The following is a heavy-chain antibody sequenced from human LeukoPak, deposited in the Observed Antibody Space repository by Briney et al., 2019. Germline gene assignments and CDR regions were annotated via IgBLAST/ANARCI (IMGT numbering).Heavy chain of an antibody. D-gene: IGHD3-22*01. CDR3: AKSRGDSSDYYVFDV. CDR1: GFTFDDYA. CDR2: ISWNSGNI. Sequence: GGSLRLSCAASGFTFDDYAMHWVRQAPGKGLEWVSSISWNSGNIGYADSVKGRVTISRDNAKNSPYLQMNSLRAEDTALYYCAKSRGDSSDYYVFDVWGQGTMVTVSS. V-gene: IGHV3-9*01. J-gene: IGHJ3*01.